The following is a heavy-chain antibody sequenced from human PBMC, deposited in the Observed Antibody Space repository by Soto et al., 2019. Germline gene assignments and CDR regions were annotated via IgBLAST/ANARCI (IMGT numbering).Heavy chain of an antibody. CDR3: ARDFSSDIVATIRMDY. CDR1: GFTFSSYA. J-gene: IGHJ4*02. D-gene: IGHD5-12*01. V-gene: IGHV3-30-3*01. Sequence: SLRLSCAASGFTFSSYAMHWVRQAPGKGLEWVAVISYDGSNKYYADSVKGRFTISRDNSKNTLYLQMNSLRAEDTAVYYCARDFSSDIVATIRMDYWGQGTLVTVSS. CDR2: ISYDGSNK.